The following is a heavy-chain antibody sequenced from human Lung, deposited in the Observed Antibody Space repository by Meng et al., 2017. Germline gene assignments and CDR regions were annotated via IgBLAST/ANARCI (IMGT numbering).Heavy chain of an antibody. CDR1: GFLFSSYS. D-gene: IGHD2-15*01. CDR2: ISSSST. CDR3: ARGRVVVAATPSDY. V-gene: IGHV3-21*01. Sequence: EVQLVESGGGLVKPGGALSLSCAASGFLFSSYSMNWDRQAPGKGLEWVSSISSSSTYADSVKGRFTISRDNAKNSLYLQMNSLRAEDTAVYYCARGRVVVAATPSDYWGQGTLVTVSS. J-gene: IGHJ4*02.